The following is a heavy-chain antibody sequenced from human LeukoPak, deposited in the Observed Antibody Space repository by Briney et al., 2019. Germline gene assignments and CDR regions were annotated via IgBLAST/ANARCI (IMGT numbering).Heavy chain of an antibody. J-gene: IGHJ4*02. V-gene: IGHV1-18*01. CDR3: ARRNGDYDILTGLEDY. D-gene: IGHD3-9*01. Sequence: ASVKVSCKASGYTFTSYGISWVRQAPGQGLEWVGWISAYNGNTNYAQKLQGRVTMTTDTSTSTAYMELRSLRSDDTAVYYCARRNGDYDILTGLEDYWGQGTLVTVSS. CDR1: GYTFTSYG. CDR2: ISAYNGNT.